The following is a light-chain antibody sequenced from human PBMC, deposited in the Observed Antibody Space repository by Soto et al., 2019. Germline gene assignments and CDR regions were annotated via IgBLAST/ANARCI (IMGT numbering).Light chain of an antibody. CDR3: QQHINWPLT. J-gene: IGKJ4*01. CDR2: DAS. CDR1: QSVSNNY. Sequence: EIVLTQSPGTLSLSPGERATLSCRASQSVSNNYLAWYQQKPGQAPRLLIYDASTRATGIPARFSGSGSGADFTLTISSLEPEDFALYYCQQHINWPLTFGRGTKVDIK. V-gene: IGKV3-11*01.